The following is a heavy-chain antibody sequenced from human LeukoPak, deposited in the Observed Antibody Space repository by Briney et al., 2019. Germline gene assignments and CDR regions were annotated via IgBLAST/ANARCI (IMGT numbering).Heavy chain of an antibody. J-gene: IGHJ4*02. Sequence: SETLSLTCTVSGYSISSGYYWGWIRQPPGKGLEWIGSIYHSGSTYYNPSLKSRVTISVDTSKNQFSLKLSSVTAADTAVYYCARHGEGGSDYWGQGTLVTVSS. V-gene: IGHV4-38-2*02. CDR1: GYSISSGYY. CDR3: ARHGEGGSDY. D-gene: IGHD3-16*01. CDR2: IYHSGST.